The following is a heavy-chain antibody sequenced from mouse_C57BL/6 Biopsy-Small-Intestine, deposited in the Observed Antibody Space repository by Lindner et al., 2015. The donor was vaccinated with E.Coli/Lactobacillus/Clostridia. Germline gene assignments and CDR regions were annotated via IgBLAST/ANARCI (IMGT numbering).Heavy chain of an antibody. CDR3: TRLSLYNYAMDY. CDR2: ISSGSSTI. CDR1: GFTFSDYG. V-gene: IGHV5-17*01. D-gene: IGHD6-2*01. Sequence: VQLQESGGDLVEPGGSLKLSCAASGFTFSDYGMHWVRQAPEKGLEWVAYISSGSSTIYYADTVKGRFTVSRDNAQNTLYLHMASLGSEDTAKYYCTRLSLYNYAMDYWGQGTSVTVSS. J-gene: IGHJ4*01.